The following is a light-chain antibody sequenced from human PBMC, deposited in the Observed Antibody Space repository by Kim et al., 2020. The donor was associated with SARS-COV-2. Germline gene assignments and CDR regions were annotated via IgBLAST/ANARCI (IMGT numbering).Light chain of an antibody. CDR3: QQYSSSPAT. Sequence: SPGERATPACRASQSVSSNYLAWYQQKPGQAPGLLIYGASSRATGIPDRFSGSGSGTDFTLTITRLEPEDFAVYYCQQYSSSPATFGQGTKVDIK. V-gene: IGKV3-20*01. CDR1: QSVSSNY. CDR2: GAS. J-gene: IGKJ1*01.